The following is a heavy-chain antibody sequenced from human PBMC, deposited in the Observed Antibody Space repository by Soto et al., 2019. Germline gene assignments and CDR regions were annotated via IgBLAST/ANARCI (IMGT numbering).Heavy chain of an antibody. J-gene: IGHJ4*02. Sequence: ASETLSLTCTVSGGSIRNGDYYWGWIRQPPGKGLEWIGYVYYSGTTYSHPSLNSRVSISVDTSENQFSLRLTSVTAADTAVYYCVTVNLVGAAYYFDYWGPGTLVTVSS. V-gene: IGHV4-30-4*01. CDR3: VTVNLVGAAYYFDY. D-gene: IGHD1-26*01. CDR2: VYYSGTT. CDR1: GGSIRNGDYY.